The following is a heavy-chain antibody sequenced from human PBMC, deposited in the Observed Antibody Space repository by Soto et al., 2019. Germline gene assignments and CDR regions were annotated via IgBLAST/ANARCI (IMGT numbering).Heavy chain of an antibody. D-gene: IGHD3-3*01. J-gene: IGHJ5*02. Sequence: QVTLKESGPVLVKPTEPLTLTCTVSGFSLSNARMGVSWIRQPPGKALEWLAHIFSNDEKSYSTSLKSRLTISKDTSKSQVVLTMTNMDPVDTATYYCARISYYDFWSGYFRFDPWGQGTLVTVSS. CDR2: IFSNDEK. CDR3: ARISYYDFWSGYFRFDP. V-gene: IGHV2-26*01. CDR1: GFSLSNARMG.